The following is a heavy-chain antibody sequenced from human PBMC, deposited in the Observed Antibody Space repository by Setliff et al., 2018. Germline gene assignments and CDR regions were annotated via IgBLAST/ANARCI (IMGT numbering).Heavy chain of an antibody. V-gene: IGHV1-18*01. CDR2: ISSYNGNT. CDR3: ARVGDTGWYGGEIDY. D-gene: IGHD6-19*01. J-gene: IGHJ4*02. Sequence: ASVKVSCKTSGYTFTSYGINWVRQAPGQGLEWMGWISSYNGNTNYAQNLQGRVTMTTDTSTSTAYMELRSLTSDDTAVYYCARVGDTGWYGGEIDYWGQGTLVTVSS. CDR1: GYTFTSYG.